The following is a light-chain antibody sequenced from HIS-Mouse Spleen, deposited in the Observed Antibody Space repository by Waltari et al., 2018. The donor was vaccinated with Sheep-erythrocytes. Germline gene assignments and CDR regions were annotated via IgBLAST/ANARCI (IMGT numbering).Light chain of an antibody. V-gene: IGKV3-20*01. CDR1: QSVSSSY. Sequence: EIVLTQSPGTLSLSPGERATLSCRASQSVSSSYLAWYQQKPGPAPRLLIYGASSRATSIPDRFSGSVSGTDFTLTISRLEPEDFAVYYCQQYGSSRQQTFTFGPGTKVDIK. CDR2: GAS. J-gene: IGKJ3*01. CDR3: QQYGSSRQQTFT.